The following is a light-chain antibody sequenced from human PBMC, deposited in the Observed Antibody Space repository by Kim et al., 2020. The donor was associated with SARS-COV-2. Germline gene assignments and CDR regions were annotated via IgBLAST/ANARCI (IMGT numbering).Light chain of an antibody. Sequence: DIQMTQSPSSLSASVGDRVTITCRASQDINNYLVWYQQKPGKVPKLLILDASALQSGVPSRFSGSGSGTDFTLTISSLQPEDAATYYCQKYDRVPPTFGPGTKLEI. J-gene: IGKJ1*01. V-gene: IGKV1-27*01. CDR3: QKYDRVPPT. CDR1: QDINNY. CDR2: DAS.